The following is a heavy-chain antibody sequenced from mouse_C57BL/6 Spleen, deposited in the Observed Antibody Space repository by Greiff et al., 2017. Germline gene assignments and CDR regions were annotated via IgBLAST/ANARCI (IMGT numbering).Heavy chain of an antibody. J-gene: IGHJ3*01. CDR1: GFNIKDDY. D-gene: IGHD3-3*01. V-gene: IGHV14-4*01. CDR2: IVPENGDT. CDR3: TTSRTGAY. Sequence: VHVKQSGAELVRPGASVKLSCTASGFNIKDDYMHWVKPRPEQGLEWIGWIVPENGDTEYASKFQGKATITADTSSNTAYLQLSSLTSEDTAVYYCTTSRTGAYWGQGTLVTVSA.